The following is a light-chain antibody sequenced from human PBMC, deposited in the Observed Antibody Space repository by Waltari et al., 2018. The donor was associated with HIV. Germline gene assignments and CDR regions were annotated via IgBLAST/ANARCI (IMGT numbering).Light chain of an antibody. CDR1: SSDIYTYNF. V-gene: IGLV2-14*03. CDR2: DVD. CDR3: SSYTTTNTVV. J-gene: IGLJ2*01. Sequence: QSALTQPASVSGSPGQSITISCSGTSSDIYTYNFVSWYQKHPDKAPKLLIYDVDTRPSGVPRRFSGSKSSDTASLTISAIQADDEADYFCSSYTTTNTVVFGGGTKVSVL.